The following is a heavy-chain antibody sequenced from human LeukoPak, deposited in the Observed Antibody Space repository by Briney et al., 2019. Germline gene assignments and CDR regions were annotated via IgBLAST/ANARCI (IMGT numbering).Heavy chain of an antibody. CDR1: GFTFSDYA. V-gene: IGHV3-30-3*01. D-gene: IGHD3-22*01. J-gene: IGHJ4*02. Sequence: PGKSLRLSCAASGFTFSDYAMHWVRQAPGKGLEWVAVISYDGSNQYYTDSVKGRFTISRDSSKNTLYLQMNSLRPEDTAVYYCARPYYYDSSGYSIWGQGALVTVSS. CDR2: ISYDGSNQ. CDR3: ARPYYYDSSGYSI.